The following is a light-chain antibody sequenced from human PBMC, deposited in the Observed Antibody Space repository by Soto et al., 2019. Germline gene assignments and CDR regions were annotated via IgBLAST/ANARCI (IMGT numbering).Light chain of an antibody. V-gene: IGLV2-14*01. CDR3: TSYTNSSTLGV. CDR1: SSDVGAYSY. Sequence: QSVLTQPASVSGSPGQSITISCAGTSSDVGAYSYVSWYQQHPGKAPKLMIYEVSNRPSGVSNRFSGSKSGDTASLTISGLQAEDEAAYYSTSYTNSSTLGVFGTGTKVTVL. CDR2: EVS. J-gene: IGLJ1*01.